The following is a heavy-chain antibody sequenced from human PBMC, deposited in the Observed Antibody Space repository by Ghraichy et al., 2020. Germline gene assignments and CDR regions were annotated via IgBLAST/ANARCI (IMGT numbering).Heavy chain of an antibody. Sequence: LSITCAASGFTFEDYSMHWVRQAPGKGLEWVSLISWDGEITYYAESVKGRFTISRDNSKNSLYLQMNSLRSEDTALYYCARDLFRGDGYNFIYYSGMDVWGQGTTVTVSS. CDR3: ARDLFRGDGYNFIYYSGMDV. D-gene: IGHD5-24*01. J-gene: IGHJ6*02. V-gene: IGHV3-43*01. CDR1: GFTFEDYS. CDR2: ISWDGEIT.